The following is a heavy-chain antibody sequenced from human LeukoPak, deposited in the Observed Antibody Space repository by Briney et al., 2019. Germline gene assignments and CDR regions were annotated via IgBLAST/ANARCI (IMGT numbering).Heavy chain of an antibody. CDR1: GGSISSYY. V-gene: IGHV4-59*08. CDR2: IYYSGST. CDR3: ARQTSGWSFDY. D-gene: IGHD6-19*01. Sequence: ETSETLSLTCTVSGGSISSYYWSWIRQPPGKGLEWIGYIYYSGSTNYNPSLKSRVTISVDTSKNQFSLKLSSVTAADTAVYYCARQTSGWSFDYWGQGTLVTVSS. J-gene: IGHJ4*02.